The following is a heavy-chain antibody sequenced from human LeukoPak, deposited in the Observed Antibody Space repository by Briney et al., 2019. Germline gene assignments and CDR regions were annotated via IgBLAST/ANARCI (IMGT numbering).Heavy chain of an antibody. V-gene: IGHV4-59*01. CDR2: IYYSGST. CDR3: AGSRGYFDY. Sequence: SETLSLTCTVSGGSISSYYWSWIRQPPGKGLEWIGYIYYSGSTNYNPSLKSRVTISVDTSKNQFSLKLSSVTAADTAVYYCAGSRGYFDYWGQGTLVTVSS. CDR1: GGSISSYY. J-gene: IGHJ4*02.